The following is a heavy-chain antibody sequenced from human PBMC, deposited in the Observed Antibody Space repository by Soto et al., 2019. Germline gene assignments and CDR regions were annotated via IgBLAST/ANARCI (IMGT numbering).Heavy chain of an antibody. CDR1: GFTFSSYS. V-gene: IGHV3-21*01. J-gene: IGHJ4*02. CDR3: ARYGGAARRLDY. Sequence: EVQLVESGGGLVKPGGSLRLSCAASGFTFSSYSMNWVRQAPGQGLEWVSSINSSSSYIYYADSVKGRFTISRDNAKNSLYLQMNSLRAEDTAVYYCARYGGAARRLDYWGQGTLVTVSS. D-gene: IGHD6-6*01. CDR2: INSSSSYI.